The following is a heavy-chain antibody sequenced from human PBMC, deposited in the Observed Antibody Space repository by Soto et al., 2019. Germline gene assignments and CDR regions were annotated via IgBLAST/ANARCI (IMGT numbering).Heavy chain of an antibody. V-gene: IGHV2-5*02. Sequence: SGPTLVNPTETLTLTCTFSGFSLTTRGVGVGWIRQPPGKALEWLAVIYWDDDKRYSPSLKTRLVLTKDTPKNQVVLTMTNMYSVDTATYFFAHIVITFGGVVADDAFDVWGQGTMVTVSS. J-gene: IGHJ3*01. CDR3: AHIVITFGGVVADDAFDV. CDR2: IYWDDDK. D-gene: IGHD3-16*02. CDR1: GFSLTTRGVG.